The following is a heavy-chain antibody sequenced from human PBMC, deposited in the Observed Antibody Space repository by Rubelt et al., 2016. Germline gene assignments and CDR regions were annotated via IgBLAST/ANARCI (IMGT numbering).Heavy chain of an antibody. D-gene: IGHD2-15*01. CDR1: GGSISSYY. Sequence: QVQLQESGPGLVKPSETLSLTCTVSGGSISSYYWSWIRQPPGKGLEWIGYIYYSCSTNYNPSLRGGCAKSVDTSKNQFSLKLSSVTAADTAVYYCARAPFVGGMDVWGQGTTVTVSS. CDR3: ARAPFVGGMDV. J-gene: IGHJ6*02. V-gene: IGHV4-59*01. CDR2: IYYSCST.